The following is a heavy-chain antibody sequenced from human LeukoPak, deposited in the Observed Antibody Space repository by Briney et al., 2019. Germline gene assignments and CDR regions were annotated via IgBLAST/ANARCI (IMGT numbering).Heavy chain of an antibody. CDR1: GFTFSSYA. Sequence: PGGSLRLSCAASGFTFSSYAMSWVRQAPGKGLEWVSAISGSGGSTYYADSVKDRFTISRDDSINTLYLQMNSLRAEDTAVYYCARDSSSYYFDYWGQGTLVTVSS. CDR3: ARDSSSYYFDY. V-gene: IGHV3-23*01. D-gene: IGHD6-6*01. CDR2: ISGSGGST. J-gene: IGHJ4*02.